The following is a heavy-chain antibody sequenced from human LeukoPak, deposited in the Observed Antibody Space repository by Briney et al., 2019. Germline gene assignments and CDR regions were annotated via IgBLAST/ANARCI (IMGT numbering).Heavy chain of an antibody. Sequence: SETLSLTCTVSGYSISSGYYWGWIRQPPRKGLEWIGSIYHNGNTYYNPSLKSRVTISVDTSKNEFSLKLSSVTAADTAVYYCARAYHSSWYLNWFDPWGQGTLVTVSS. CDR1: GYSISSGYY. J-gene: IGHJ5*02. V-gene: IGHV4-38-2*02. CDR2: IYHNGNT. CDR3: ARAYHSSWYLNWFDP. D-gene: IGHD6-13*01.